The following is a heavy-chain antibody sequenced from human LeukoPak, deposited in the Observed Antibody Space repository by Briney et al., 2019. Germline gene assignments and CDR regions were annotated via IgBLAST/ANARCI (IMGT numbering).Heavy chain of an antibody. CDR3: AIDSRGPYY. J-gene: IGHJ4*02. CDR2: IKPEGSEK. Sequence: PGGSLRLSCAASEFTFSSFWMSWVRQAPGKGLEWVANIKPEGSEKYYVDSLKGRFTISRDNAKNSLSLQMSSLRAEDTAVYFCAIDSRGPYYWGQGILVTVSS. D-gene: IGHD3-10*01. CDR1: EFTFSSFW. V-gene: IGHV3-7*01.